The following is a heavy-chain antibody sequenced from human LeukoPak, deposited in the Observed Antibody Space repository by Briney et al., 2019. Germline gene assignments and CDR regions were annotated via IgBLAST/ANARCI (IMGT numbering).Heavy chain of an antibody. CDR2: IYYSGST. V-gene: IGHV4-59*01. CDR3: AREKPSSSWYSDFDY. Sequence: SETPSLTCTVSGGSISSYYWSWIRQPPGKGLEWIGYIYYSGSTNYNPSLKSRVTISVDTSKNQFSLKLSSVTAADTAVYYCAREKPSSSWYSDFDYWGQGTLVTVSS. D-gene: IGHD6-13*01. J-gene: IGHJ4*02. CDR1: GGSISSYY.